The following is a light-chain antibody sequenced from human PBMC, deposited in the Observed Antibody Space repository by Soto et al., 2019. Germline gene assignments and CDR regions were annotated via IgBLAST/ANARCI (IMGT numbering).Light chain of an antibody. V-gene: IGKV3-20*01. Sequence: EIVLTQSPGTLSFSPGERATLSCRASQSVSSTSLAWYQQKPGQAPRLLIYGASNRATGIPDRFSGSGSGTDFTLTISRLEPADFAVYYCQQYDGSPPRTVGLGTKVEFK. CDR2: GAS. CDR1: QSVSSTS. CDR3: QQYDGSPPRT. J-gene: IGKJ1*01.